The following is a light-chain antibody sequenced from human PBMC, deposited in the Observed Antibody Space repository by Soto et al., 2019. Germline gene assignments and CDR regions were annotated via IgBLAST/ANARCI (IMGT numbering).Light chain of an antibody. CDR2: DAS. CDR1: QNIRNW. J-gene: IGKJ4*01. V-gene: IGKV1-5*01. Sequence: DIQMTQSPSTLSASVGDSVTITFRASQNIRNWLAWYQQKPGKAPKLLIYDASSLESGVPSRFSGSGSGTEFTLTISSLQPDDFATYYCQQYNSPLTFGGGTKVDIK. CDR3: QQYNSPLT.